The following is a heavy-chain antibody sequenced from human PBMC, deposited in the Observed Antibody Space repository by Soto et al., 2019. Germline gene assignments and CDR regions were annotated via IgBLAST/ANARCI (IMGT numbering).Heavy chain of an antibody. CDR3: ARDYGDYEGVFDY. Sequence: GSLRLSCAASGFTFSSYAMHWVRQAPGKGLEWVAVISYDGSNKYYADSVKGRFTISRDNSKNTLYLQMNSLRAEDTAVYYCARDYGDYEGVFDYWGQGTLVTVSS. J-gene: IGHJ4*02. D-gene: IGHD4-17*01. V-gene: IGHV3-30-3*01. CDR2: ISYDGSNK. CDR1: GFTFSSYA.